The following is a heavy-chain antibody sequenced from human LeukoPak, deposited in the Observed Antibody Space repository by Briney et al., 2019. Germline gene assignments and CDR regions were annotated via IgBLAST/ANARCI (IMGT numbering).Heavy chain of an antibody. J-gene: IGHJ5*02. CDR2: IYYSGST. CDR1: VGSISSYY. V-gene: IGHV4-59*01. D-gene: IGHD6-13*01. CDR3: AREVSSTCFEWFDP. Sequence: SETLSLTCTVSVGSISSYYWSWIRPPPGKGREWGGYIYYSGSTKYNPSLQSRAIIPMHTSKNQFSLKLSSVTAADTAVYYCAREVSSTCFEWFDPWGQGTLVTVSS.